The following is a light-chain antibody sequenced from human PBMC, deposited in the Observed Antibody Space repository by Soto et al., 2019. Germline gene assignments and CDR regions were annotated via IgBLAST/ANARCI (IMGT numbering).Light chain of an antibody. J-gene: IGKJ2*01. CDR3: QQRSHWPRT. CDR1: QSVSSY. CDR2: DTF. Sequence: EIVLTQSPATLSLSPGERATLSCRASQSVSSYLLWYQQKPGQAPRLLVYDTFNRAPGIPDRFSGSGSGTEFTLTISSLEPEDFAIYYCQQRSHWPRTFGQGTKLEIK. V-gene: IGKV3-11*01.